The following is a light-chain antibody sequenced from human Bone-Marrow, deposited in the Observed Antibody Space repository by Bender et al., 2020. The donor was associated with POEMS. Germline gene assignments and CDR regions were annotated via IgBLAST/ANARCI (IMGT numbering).Light chain of an antibody. CDR1: SSDVGAYNL. V-gene: IGLV2-23*02. CDR3: CSYGSSTTWV. CDR2: AVT. Sequence: QSALTQPASVSGSPGQSITISCTGASSDVGAYNLVSWYQQHPGKAPKLMIYAVTKRPSGISNRFSGSKSGNTASLTISGLQAEDEAQYYCCSYGSSTTWVFGGGTKLTVL. J-gene: IGLJ3*02.